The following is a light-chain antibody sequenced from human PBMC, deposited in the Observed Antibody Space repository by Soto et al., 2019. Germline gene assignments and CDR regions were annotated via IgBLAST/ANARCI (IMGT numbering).Light chain of an antibody. J-gene: IGLJ1*01. CDR1: SSDVGAYNY. Sequence: QSVLTQPAAVSGSPGQSVAISCSGTSSDVGAYNYVSWYQQHPGKAPTLLLSEVSNRPSGVSDRFFGPKSGNTASLTISGRQAEDEADYYCSSLTTRFTYGFGPGTKVTVL. V-gene: IGLV2-14*01. CDR3: SSLTTRFTYG. CDR2: EVS.